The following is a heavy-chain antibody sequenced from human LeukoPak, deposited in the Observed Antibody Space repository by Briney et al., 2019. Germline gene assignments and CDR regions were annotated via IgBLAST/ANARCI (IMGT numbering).Heavy chain of an antibody. Sequence: GGSLRHSCAASGFTSDDYAMHWVRQDPGKGLEWVSDISWNSGSIGYEDSVKGRFTISRDNAKNSLYLQMNSLRAEDMALYYCAKDREDHYYYYYMDVWGKGTTVTVSS. CDR1: GFTSDDYA. CDR3: AKDREDHYYYYYMDV. CDR2: ISWNSGSI. V-gene: IGHV3-9*02. J-gene: IGHJ6*03.